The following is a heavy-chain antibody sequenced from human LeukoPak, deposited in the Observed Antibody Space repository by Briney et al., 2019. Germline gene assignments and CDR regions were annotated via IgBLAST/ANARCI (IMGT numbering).Heavy chain of an antibody. CDR3: AKNHEHGRYAGFDF. CDR2: ISGSGGST. V-gene: IGHV3-23*01. CDR1: GFTFSSYA. D-gene: IGHD2-2*01. J-gene: IGHJ3*01. Sequence: PGGSLRLSCAASGFTFSSYAMSWVRQAPGKGLEWVSAISGSGGSTYYADSVKGRFTISRDSSKNMVYLELNSLRAEDTAVYYCAKNHEHGRYAGFDFWAEGALVAVSS.